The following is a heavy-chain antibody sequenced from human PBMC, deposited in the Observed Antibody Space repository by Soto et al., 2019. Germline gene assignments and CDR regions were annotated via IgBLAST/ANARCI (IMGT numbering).Heavy chain of an antibody. D-gene: IGHD3-3*01. V-gene: IGHV4-31*03. CDR3: AREGPLDFLEFLSGNYYYYGMDF. J-gene: IGHJ6*02. Sequence: PSETLSLTCTVSGSSISSGGYYWSWIRQHPGKGLEWIGYIYYSGSTYYNPSLKSRVTISVDTSKNQFSLKLSSVTAADTAVYYCAREGPLDFLEFLSGNYYYYGMDFWGQGTTVTVSS. CDR2: IYYSGST. CDR1: GSSISSGGYY.